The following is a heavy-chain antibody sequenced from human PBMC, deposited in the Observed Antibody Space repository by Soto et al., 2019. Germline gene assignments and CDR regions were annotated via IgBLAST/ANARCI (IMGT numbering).Heavy chain of an antibody. CDR3: ARTCSGGTCSFDY. J-gene: IGHJ4*02. CDR1: GFTVSSYY. V-gene: IGHV3-66*01. D-gene: IGHD2-15*01. Sequence: EVQLVESGGGLVQPGGSLRLSCAASGFTVSSYYMSWVRQAPGKGLEWVSVIYSGGSTYYADSVKGRFTISRDNSENTLYLQMNSLRAEDTAVYYCARTCSGGTCSFDYWGQGTLVTVSS. CDR2: IYSGGST.